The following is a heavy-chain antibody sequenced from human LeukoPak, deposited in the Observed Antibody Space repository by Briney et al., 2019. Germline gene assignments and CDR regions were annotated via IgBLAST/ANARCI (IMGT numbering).Heavy chain of an antibody. J-gene: IGHJ4*02. V-gene: IGHV1-69*06. CDR1: GDSFTSYA. CDR3: VGVVTGLVTGYYFDY. D-gene: IGHD4-23*01. CDR2: FLPLIRAS. Sequence: GASVKVSCKASGDSFTSYAFNWVRQAPGQGLEWMGGFLPLIRASNYAQTFQGRVTITADKSTSTAYMELSSLRSEDTAVYYCVGVVTGLVTGYYFDYWGQGTLVTVSS.